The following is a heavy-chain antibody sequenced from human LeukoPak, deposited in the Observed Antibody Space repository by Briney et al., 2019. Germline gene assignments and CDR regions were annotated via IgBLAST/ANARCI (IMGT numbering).Heavy chain of an antibody. Sequence: ASVKVSCKASGYTFATYGISWVRQAPGQGLEWMVWVSGYNANADYAQKFQGRVTMTIETSTSTVYMELRSLRSDDTAVYYCARDFYCSSSSCRDVFDIWGQGTMVTVSS. CDR2: VSGYNANA. D-gene: IGHD2-2*01. V-gene: IGHV1-18*01. CDR1: GYTFATYG. CDR3: ARDFYCSSSSCRDVFDI. J-gene: IGHJ3*02.